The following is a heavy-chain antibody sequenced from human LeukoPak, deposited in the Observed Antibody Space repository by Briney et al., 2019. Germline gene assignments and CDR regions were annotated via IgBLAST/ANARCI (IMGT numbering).Heavy chain of an antibody. J-gene: IGHJ6*02. CDR3: ARHRIPAPGSSGYYGMDV. CDR2: IYPGDSQT. Sequence: GESLKISRKGSGYSFSNYWIGWVRQMPGKGLEWMGIIYPGDSQTRYSPSFQGQVTISVDKSISIAYLQWSSLKAPDTAIYYCARHRIPAPGSSGYYGMDVWGQGTTVTVSS. D-gene: IGHD6-13*01. CDR1: GYSFSNYW. V-gene: IGHV5-51*01.